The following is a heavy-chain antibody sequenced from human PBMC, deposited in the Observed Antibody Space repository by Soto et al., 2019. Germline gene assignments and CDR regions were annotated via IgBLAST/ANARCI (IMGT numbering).Heavy chain of an antibody. CDR1: GFTFSDYS. Sequence: GGSLRLSCAASGFTFSDYSMHRVHRAPVKGLEWVSVITGSRGKTYYADSVKGRFTISRDNSKNTLYLQMNSLRAEDTAVYYCAKDVGQWVETFDYWGHGTLVTVSS. D-gene: IGHD6-19*01. CDR3: AKDVGQWVETFDY. V-gene: IGHV3-23*01. J-gene: IGHJ4*01. CDR2: ITGSRGKT.